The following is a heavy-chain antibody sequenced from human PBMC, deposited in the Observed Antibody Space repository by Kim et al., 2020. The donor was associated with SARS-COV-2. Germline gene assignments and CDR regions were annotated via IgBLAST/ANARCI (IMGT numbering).Heavy chain of an antibody. Sequence: YHADSVKGRFTIPRDNAKNSLYLQMNSLRAEDTAVYYCASFYSNQPFDYWGQGTLVTVSS. V-gene: IGHV3-21*01. CDR3: ASFYSNQPFDY. D-gene: IGHD4-4*01. J-gene: IGHJ4*02.